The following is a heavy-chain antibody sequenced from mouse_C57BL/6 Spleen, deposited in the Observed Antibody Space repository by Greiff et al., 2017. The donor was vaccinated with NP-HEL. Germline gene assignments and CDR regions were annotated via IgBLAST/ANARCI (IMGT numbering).Heavy chain of an antibody. Sequence: QVQLQQSGAELVRPGSSVKLSCKASGYTFTSYWMHWVKQRPIQGLEWIGNIDPSDSETHYNQKFKDKATLTVDKSSSTAYMQLSSLTSEDSAVYYCARSGYSNSYAMDYWGQGTSVTVSS. J-gene: IGHJ4*01. CDR3: ARSGYSNSYAMDY. V-gene: IGHV1-52*01. CDR1: GYTFTSYW. CDR2: IDPSDSET. D-gene: IGHD2-5*01.